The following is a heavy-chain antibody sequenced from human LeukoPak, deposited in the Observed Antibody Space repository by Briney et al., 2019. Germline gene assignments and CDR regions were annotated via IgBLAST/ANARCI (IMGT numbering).Heavy chain of an antibody. D-gene: IGHD2-15*01. CDR3: AKAPGGGSGPD. Sequence: GGSLRLSCAASGFTFSNFAMRWVRQAPGKGLEWVSGISSSGGSTYYAEFVKGRFTVSRDNSKNTLYPQMSSLRAEDTAVYYCAKAPGGGSGPDWGQGTLVTVSS. J-gene: IGHJ4*02. CDR2: ISSSGGST. CDR1: GFTFSNFA. V-gene: IGHV3-23*01.